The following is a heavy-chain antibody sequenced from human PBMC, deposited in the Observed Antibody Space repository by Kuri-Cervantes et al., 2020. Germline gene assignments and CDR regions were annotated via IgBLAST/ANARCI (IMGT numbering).Heavy chain of an antibody. CDR3: ARDRVVGGTD. Sequence: GGSLRLSCAASGFTFSDYYMSWIRQAPGKGLEGVSVIYSGGSTYYADSVKGRFTISRDNSENTLYLQMNSLRAEDTAMYYCARDRVVGGTDWGQGTLVTVSS. CDR2: IYSGGST. D-gene: IGHD1-26*01. CDR1: GFTFSDYY. J-gene: IGHJ4*02. V-gene: IGHV3-53*01.